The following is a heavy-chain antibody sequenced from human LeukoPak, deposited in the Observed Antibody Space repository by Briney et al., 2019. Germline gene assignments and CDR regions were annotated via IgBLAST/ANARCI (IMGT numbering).Heavy chain of an antibody. J-gene: IGHJ4*02. CDR3: AKDNYYDSSGYDY. V-gene: IGHV3-30*02. CDR1: GFTFSSYG. Sequence: GGSLRLSCAASGFTFSSYGMHWVRQAPGKGLEWVAFIRYDGSNKYYADSVKGRFTISRDNSKNTPYLQMNSLRAEDTAVYYCAKDNYYDSSGYDYWGQGTLLTVSS. D-gene: IGHD3-22*01. CDR2: IRYDGSNK.